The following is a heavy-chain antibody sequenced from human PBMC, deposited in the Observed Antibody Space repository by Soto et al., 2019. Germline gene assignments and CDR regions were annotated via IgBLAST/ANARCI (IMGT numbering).Heavy chain of an antibody. J-gene: IGHJ4*02. D-gene: IGHD2-15*01. CDR1: GFTFSSYA. CDR3: AKSYCSGGSCYRLNGIETDY. V-gene: IGHV3-23*01. CDR2: ISGSGGST. Sequence: EVQLLESGGGLVQPGGSLRLSCAASGFTFSSYAMSWVRQAPGKGLEWVSAISGSGGSTYYADSVKGRFTISRDNSKNTLYLQMNSLRAEDTAVYYCAKSYCSGGSCYRLNGIETDYWGQGTLVTVSS.